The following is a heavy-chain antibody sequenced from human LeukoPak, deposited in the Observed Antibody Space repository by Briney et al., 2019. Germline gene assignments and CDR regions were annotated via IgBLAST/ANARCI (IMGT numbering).Heavy chain of an antibody. CDR1: GGSFSGYY. V-gene: IGHV4-34*01. Sequence: SETLSLTCAVYGGSFSGYYWSWIRQPPGKGLEWIGEINHSGSTNYNPSLKSRVTISVDTSKNQFSLKLSSVTAADTAVYYCARQGLKVATIAYYYYYYMDVWGKGTTVTISS. CDR3: ARQGLKVATIAYYYYYYMDV. J-gene: IGHJ6*03. CDR2: INHSGST. D-gene: IGHD5-12*01.